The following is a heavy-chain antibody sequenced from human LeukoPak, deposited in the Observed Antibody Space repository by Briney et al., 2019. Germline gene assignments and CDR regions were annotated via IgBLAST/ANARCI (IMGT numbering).Heavy chain of an antibody. CDR2: INPNSGGT. V-gene: IGHV1-2*02. CDR1: GYTFTGYY. Sequence: ASVTVSCEASGYTFTGYYMHWVRQAPGQGLEWMGWINPNSGGTNYAQKFQGRVTMTRDTSISTAYMELSRLRSDDTAVYYCARDWPYSSSSGFDYWGQGTLVTVSS. J-gene: IGHJ4*02. D-gene: IGHD6-6*01. CDR3: ARDWPYSSSSGFDY.